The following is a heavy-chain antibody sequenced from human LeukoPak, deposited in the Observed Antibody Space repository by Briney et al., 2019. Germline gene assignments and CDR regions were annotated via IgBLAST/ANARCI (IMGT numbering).Heavy chain of an antibody. CDR3: ARDLGSGRGYYYGMDV. CDR1: GGSFSGYY. Sequence: SETLSLTCAVYGGSFSGYYWSWIRQPPGKGLEGIGYIYYSGSTNYNPSLKSRVTISVDTSKNLFSLKLSSVTAADTAVYYCARDLGSGRGYYYGMDVWGQGTTVTVSS. CDR2: IYYSGST. D-gene: IGHD3-10*01. J-gene: IGHJ6*02. V-gene: IGHV4-59*01.